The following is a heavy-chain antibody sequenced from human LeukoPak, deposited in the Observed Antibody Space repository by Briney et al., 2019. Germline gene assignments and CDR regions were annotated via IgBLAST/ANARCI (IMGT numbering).Heavy chain of an antibody. V-gene: IGHV4-39*07. J-gene: IGHJ6*03. CDR1: GCSISSSSYH. CDR2: IYYNRST. CDR3: ERDGTYYYGSGSYGYMDV. D-gene: IGHD3-10*01. Sequence: SETLSLTCNVSGCSISSSSYHWGWIRQPPGKGLEWIGRIYYNRSTYYNPSLKSRVTISVDTSKHQFSLKLSSVTAADTAVYYCERDGTYYYGSGSYGYMDVWGKGTTVTVSS.